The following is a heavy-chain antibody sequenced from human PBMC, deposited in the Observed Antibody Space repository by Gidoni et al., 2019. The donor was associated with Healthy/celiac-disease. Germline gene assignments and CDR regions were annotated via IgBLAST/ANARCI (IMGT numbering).Heavy chain of an antibody. J-gene: IGHJ4*02. CDR1: GFTCSDYY. CDR3: ARVPIIAAAGTFDY. CDR2: ISSSSSYP. D-gene: IGHD6-13*01. V-gene: IGHV3-11*06. Sequence: QVRRVESGGGMVKPGGSLRLPCAASGFTCSDYYMSWIRQAPGKGLEWFSYISSSSSYPTYAASVKGRFTISRDNAKTSLYLQMNSLRAEDTAVYYCARVPIIAAAGTFDYWGQGTLVTVSS.